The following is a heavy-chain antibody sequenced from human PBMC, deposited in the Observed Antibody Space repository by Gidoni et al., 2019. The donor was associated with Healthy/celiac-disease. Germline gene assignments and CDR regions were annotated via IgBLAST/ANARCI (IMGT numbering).Heavy chain of an antibody. CDR2: ISSSSSYI. V-gene: IGHV3-21*01. Sequence: EVQLVESGGGLVKPGGSLRLSCAASGFTFSSYSMYWVRQAPGKGLEWVSSISSSSSYIYYADSVKGRFTISRDNAKNSLYLQMNSLRAEDTAVYYCARGRSVAAAGRYWYFDLWGRGTLVTVSS. CDR3: ARGRSVAAAGRYWYFDL. CDR1: GFTFSSYS. D-gene: IGHD6-13*01. J-gene: IGHJ2*01.